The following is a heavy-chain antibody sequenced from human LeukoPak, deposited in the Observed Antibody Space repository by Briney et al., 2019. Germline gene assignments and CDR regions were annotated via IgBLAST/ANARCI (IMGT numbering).Heavy chain of an antibody. Sequence: SVKVSCKASGGTFSSYAISWVRQAPGQGLEWMGGIIPIFGTANYAQKFQGRVTITTDESTSTAYMELSSLRSEDTAVYYCARAPYYYDSSGYFPFDYWGQGTLVTVSS. V-gene: IGHV1-69*05. CDR1: GGTFSSYA. D-gene: IGHD3-22*01. J-gene: IGHJ4*02. CDR2: IIPIFGTA. CDR3: ARAPYYYDSSGYFPFDY.